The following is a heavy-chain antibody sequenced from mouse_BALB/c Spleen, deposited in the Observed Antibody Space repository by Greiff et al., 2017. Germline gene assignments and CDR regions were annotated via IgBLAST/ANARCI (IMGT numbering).Heavy chain of an antibody. CDR3: AAYGYALAMDY. V-gene: IGHV3-2*02. J-gene: IGHJ4*01. D-gene: IGHD2-2*01. CDR1: GFTFTSYYV. CDR2: ISYSGST. Sequence: EVQVQESGPGLVQPSQSRSLTCTATGFTFTSYYVRYCLRQFPGHLLELMCFISYSGSTSYTPTLKSRISITRDTSKNQFFLQLNSVNTEDTATYYCAAYGYALAMDYWGQGTSVTVSA.